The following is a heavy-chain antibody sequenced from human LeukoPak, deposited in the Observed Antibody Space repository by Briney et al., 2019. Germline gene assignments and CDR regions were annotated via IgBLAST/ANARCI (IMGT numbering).Heavy chain of an antibody. CDR2: IYHSGST. CDR3: AGNILTGYYDQGRFDY. D-gene: IGHD3-9*01. J-gene: IGHJ4*02. CDR1: SGSISSGGYS. Sequence: KTSETLSLTCAVSSGSISSGGYSWSWIRQPPGKGLEWIGYIYHSGSTYYNPSLKSRVTISVDRSKNQFSLKLSSVTAADTAVYYCAGNILTGYYDQGRFDYWGQGTLVTVSS. V-gene: IGHV4-30-2*01.